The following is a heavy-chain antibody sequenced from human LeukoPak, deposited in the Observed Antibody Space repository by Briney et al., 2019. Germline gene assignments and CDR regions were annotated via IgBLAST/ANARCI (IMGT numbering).Heavy chain of an antibody. CDR3: ARDRGYCTNGVCPDY. CDR1: GGSISSYY. J-gene: IGHJ4*02. Sequence: PSETLSLTCTVSGGSISSYYWSWIRQPPRKGLEWIGYIYYSGSTNYNPSLKSRVTISVDTSKNQFSLKLSSVTAADTAVYYCARDRGYCTNGVCPDYWGQGTLVTVSS. CDR2: IYYSGST. V-gene: IGHV4-59*01. D-gene: IGHD2-8*01.